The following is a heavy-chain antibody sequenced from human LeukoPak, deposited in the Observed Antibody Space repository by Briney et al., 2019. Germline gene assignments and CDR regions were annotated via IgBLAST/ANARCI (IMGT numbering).Heavy chain of an antibody. CDR3: ARSQRKHAYFDY. CDR2: IYYSGST. J-gene: IGHJ4*02. Sequence: PSETLSLTCTVSGGSLSRSYYYWGWIRQPPGKGLEWIGSIYYSGSTYYNPSLKSRVTISVDTSKNQFSLKLSSVTAADTAVYYCARSQRKHAYFDYWGQGTLVTVSS. D-gene: IGHD2-21*01. V-gene: IGHV4-39*01. CDR1: GGSLSRSYYY.